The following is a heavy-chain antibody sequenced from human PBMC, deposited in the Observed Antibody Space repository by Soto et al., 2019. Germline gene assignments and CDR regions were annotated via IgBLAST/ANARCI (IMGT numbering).Heavy chain of an antibody. CDR3: ARGTPRNALRSFDWPRLDS. CDR2: IGPSISDL. Sequence: GGSLILSCVASGFTFRSYSMNWVRQAPGEGLEWVSLIGPSISDLYYADSVKGRFTISRDNAKDSLFLEMNSLRAEDTAVYYCARGTPRNALRSFDWPRLDSSGQGPLVTVSS. D-gene: IGHD3-9*01. V-gene: IGHV3-21*01. CDR1: GFTFRSYS. J-gene: IGHJ4*02.